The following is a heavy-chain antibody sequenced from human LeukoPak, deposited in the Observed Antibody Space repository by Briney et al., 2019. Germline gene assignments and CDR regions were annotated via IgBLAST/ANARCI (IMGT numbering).Heavy chain of an antibody. CDR2: ISSNGGST. Sequence: PWGSVRLSCSASGFTFSRYAMHWVRQAPGKGLEYVSAISSNGGSTYYADSVQGRFTISRDNSRNTLHLQMSSLRVEDTAVYYCVKDSSSGSYFDYWGQGALVAVSS. D-gene: IGHD3-10*01. J-gene: IGHJ4*02. V-gene: IGHV3-64D*06. CDR1: GFTFSRYA. CDR3: VKDSSSGSYFDY.